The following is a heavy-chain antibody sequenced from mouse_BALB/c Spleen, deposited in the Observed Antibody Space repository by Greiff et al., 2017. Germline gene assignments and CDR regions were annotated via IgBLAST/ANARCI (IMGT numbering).Heavy chain of an antibody. J-gene: IGHJ2*01. CDR3: TRGDGYTFDN. CDR2: IYPGSGST. Sequence: LQQPGSELVRPGASVKLSCKASGYTFTSYWMHWVKQRHGQGLEWIGNIYPGSGSTNYDEKFKSKGTLTVDTSSSTAYMHLSSLTSEDSAVYYCTRGDGYTFDNWGQGTTLPVSS. V-gene: IGHV1S22*01. D-gene: IGHD1-2*01. CDR1: GYTFTSYW.